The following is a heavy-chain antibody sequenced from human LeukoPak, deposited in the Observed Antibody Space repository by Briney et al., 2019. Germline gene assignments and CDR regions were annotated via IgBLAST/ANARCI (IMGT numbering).Heavy chain of an antibody. CDR3: ARHFLYCSSTSCYPDAFDI. CDR2: IYYSGST. CDR1: GGSISSYY. Sequence: SETLSLTCTVSGGSISSYYWSWIRQPPGKGLEWIGYIYYSGSTNYNPSLKSQVTISVDTSKNQFSLKLSSVTAADTAVYYCARHFLYCSSTSCYPDAFDIWGQGTMVTVSS. J-gene: IGHJ3*02. V-gene: IGHV4-59*08. D-gene: IGHD2-2*01.